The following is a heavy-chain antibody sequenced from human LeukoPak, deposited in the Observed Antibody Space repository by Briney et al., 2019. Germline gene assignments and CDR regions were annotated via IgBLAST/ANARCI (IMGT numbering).Heavy chain of an antibody. CDR1: GYSFTTYW. CDR2: IYPSDSET. J-gene: IGHJ6*02. D-gene: IGHD3-3*01. V-gene: IGHV5-51*01. CDR3: ARQKAGSYDFWSGYPTGFSYGMDV. Sequence: GESLKISCQGSGYSFTTYWIGWVRQTPGEGLEWMGIIYPSDSETRYSPSFQGRVKITADKSINTAYLQWSSLKASDTAIYYCARQKAGSYDFWSGYPTGFSYGMDVWGRGTTVTVSS.